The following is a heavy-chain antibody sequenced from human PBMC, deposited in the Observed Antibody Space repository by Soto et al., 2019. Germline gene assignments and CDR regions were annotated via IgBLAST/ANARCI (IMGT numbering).Heavy chain of an antibody. CDR2: IFYSGST. CDR3: ARGYAVRAYYDFWSGYPPKEYCFDY. D-gene: IGHD3-3*01. Sequence: SETLSLTCTVSGGSISSGGYYWSWIRQHPGKGLEWIGYIFYSGSTYYNPSLKSRVAISVDTSKNQFSLKLSSVTAADTAVYYCARGYAVRAYYDFWSGYPPKEYCFDYWGRGTLVTVSS. J-gene: IGHJ4*02. CDR1: GGSISSGGYY. V-gene: IGHV4-31*03.